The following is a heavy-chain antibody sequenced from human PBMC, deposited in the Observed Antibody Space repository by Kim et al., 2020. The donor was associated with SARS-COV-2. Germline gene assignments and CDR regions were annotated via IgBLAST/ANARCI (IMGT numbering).Heavy chain of an antibody. V-gene: IGHV3-30*04. CDR2: ISYDGSNK. CDR1: GFTFSSYA. J-gene: IGHJ6*02. D-gene: IGHD6-19*01. Sequence: GGSLRLSCAASGFTFSSYAMHWVRQAPGKGLEWVAVISYDGSNKYYADSVKGRFTISRDNSKNTLYLQMNSLRAEDTAVYYCAREDEYSSGWRVYYGMDVWGQGTTVTVSS. CDR3: AREDEYSSGWRVYYGMDV.